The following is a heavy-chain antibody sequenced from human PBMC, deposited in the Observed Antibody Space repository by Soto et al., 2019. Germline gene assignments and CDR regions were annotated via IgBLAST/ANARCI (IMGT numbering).Heavy chain of an antibody. Sequence: EVQLLESGGGLVQPGGSLRLSCAASGFTFSSYAMSWVRQAPGKGLEWVSAISGSGGSTYYADSVKGRFTISRDNSKNALDLQMNSLRAEDTAVYYCAKDTALPCDIVVVVAATTFDYWGQGTLVTVSS. J-gene: IGHJ4*02. D-gene: IGHD2-15*01. CDR2: ISGSGGST. CDR3: AKDTALPCDIVVVVAATTFDY. CDR1: GFTFSSYA. V-gene: IGHV3-23*01.